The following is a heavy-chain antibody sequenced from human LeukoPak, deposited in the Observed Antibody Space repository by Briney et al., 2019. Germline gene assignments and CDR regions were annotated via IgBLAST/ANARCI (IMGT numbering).Heavy chain of an antibody. J-gene: IGHJ5*02. D-gene: IGHD3-3*01. CDR3: ARDKGITIFGVTKNWFDP. Sequence: SVKVSCKASGGTFSSYAISWVRPAPGQGLEWMGRIIPILGIANYAQKFQGRVTITADKSTSTAYMELSSLRSEDTAVYYCARDKGITIFGVTKNWFDPWGQGTLVTVSS. CDR2: IIPILGIA. CDR1: GGTFSSYA. V-gene: IGHV1-69*04.